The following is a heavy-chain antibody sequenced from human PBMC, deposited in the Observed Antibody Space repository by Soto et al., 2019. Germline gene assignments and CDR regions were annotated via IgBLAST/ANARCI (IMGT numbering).Heavy chain of an antibody. D-gene: IGHD4-17*01. V-gene: IGHV4-59*01. CDR3: ARAGIYDDYETDPLNWFDP. CDR2: IYYSGST. CDR1: GGSISSYY. Sequence: SETLSLTCTVSGGSISSYYWSWIRQPPGKGLEWIGYIYYSGSTNYNPSLKSRVTISVDTSKNQSSLKLSSVTAADTAVYYCARAGIYDDYETDPLNWFDPWGQGTLVTVS. J-gene: IGHJ5*02.